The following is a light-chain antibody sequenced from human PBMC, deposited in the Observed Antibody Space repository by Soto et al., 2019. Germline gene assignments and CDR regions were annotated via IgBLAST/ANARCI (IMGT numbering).Light chain of an antibody. Sequence: QSVLTQPASVSGSPGQSITISCTGTSSDVGGYNYVSWYQQLPGKAPKVMIYTVSDRPSGVSNRFSGSKSGNTASLSISGLQAEDEADYYCSSYTTSSTYVFGTGTKVTVL. CDR2: TVS. CDR3: SSYTTSSTYV. J-gene: IGLJ1*01. CDR1: SSDVGGYNY. V-gene: IGLV2-14*01.